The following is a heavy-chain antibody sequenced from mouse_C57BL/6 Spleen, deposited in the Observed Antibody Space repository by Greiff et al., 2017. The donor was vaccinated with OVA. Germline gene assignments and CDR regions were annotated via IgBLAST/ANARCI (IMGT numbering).Heavy chain of an antibody. V-gene: IGHV1-69*01. CDR2: IDPSDSNT. D-gene: IGHD2-3*01. J-gene: IGHJ2*01. CDR3: ARVGGYYGEDY. Sequence: QVQLQQPGAELVMPGASVKLSCKASGYTFTSYWMHWVKQRPGQGLEWIGEIDPSDSNTNYNQKFEGKSTLTVDKSSSTAYMQLSSLTSEDSAVYYCARVGGYYGEDYWGQGTTLTVSS. CDR1: GYTFTSYW.